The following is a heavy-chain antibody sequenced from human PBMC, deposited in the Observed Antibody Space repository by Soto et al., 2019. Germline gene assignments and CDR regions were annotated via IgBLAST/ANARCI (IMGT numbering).Heavy chain of an antibody. CDR2: ISAYNGNT. CDR1: GYTFTSFG. CDR3: ARDRSMYYGMDV. D-gene: IGHD2-8*01. Sequence: QVQLVQSGGEVKKPGGSVKVSCKATGYTFTSFGISWVRQAPGQGLEWMGWISAYNGNTNYAQKLQGRVTMTTDTSTSTAYMELRSLTSDDTAVYYCARDRSMYYGMDVWGQGTTVTVSS. J-gene: IGHJ6*02. V-gene: IGHV1-18*01.